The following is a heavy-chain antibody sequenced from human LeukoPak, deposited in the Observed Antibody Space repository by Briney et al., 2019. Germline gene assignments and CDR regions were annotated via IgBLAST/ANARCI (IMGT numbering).Heavy chain of an antibody. J-gene: IGHJ6*03. CDR2: INHSGST. D-gene: IGHD2-15*01. V-gene: IGHV4-34*01. CDR1: GGSFSGYY. Sequence: SETLSLTCAVYGGSFSGYYWSWIRQPPGKGLEWIGEINHSGSTNYNPSLKSRVTISVDTSKNQFSLKPSSVTAADTAVYYCAKEGCSGGSCSAFDFYMDVWGKGTTVTVSS. CDR3: AKEGCSGGSCSAFDFYMDV.